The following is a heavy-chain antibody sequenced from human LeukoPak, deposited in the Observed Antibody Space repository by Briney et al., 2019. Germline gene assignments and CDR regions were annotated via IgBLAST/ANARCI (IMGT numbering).Heavy chain of an antibody. CDR3: ARDAGNSGYGCDL. V-gene: IGHV3-48*01. Sequence: GGSLRLSCAASGFTFSQYSMNWVRQAPGKGLEWVSHIRSSSETFYADSVKGRFTISRDNARNSLYLQMNNLRGEDTAIYYCARDAGNSGYGCDLWGQGTLVTVSS. CDR2: IRSSSET. J-gene: IGHJ5*02. CDR1: GFTFSQYS. D-gene: IGHD5-12*01.